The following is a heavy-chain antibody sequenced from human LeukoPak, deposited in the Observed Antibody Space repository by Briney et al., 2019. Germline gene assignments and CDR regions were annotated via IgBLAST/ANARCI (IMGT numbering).Heavy chain of an antibody. Sequence: SETLSLTCTVSGGSISSSSYYWGWLRQPPGKGLEWIGSIYYSGSTYYNPSLKSRVTISVDTSKNQFSLKLSSVTAADTAVYYCASGVVVPAAADYWGQGTLVTVSS. CDR2: IYYSGST. J-gene: IGHJ4*02. V-gene: IGHV4-39*01. CDR3: ASGVVVPAAADY. D-gene: IGHD2-2*01. CDR1: GGSISSSSYY.